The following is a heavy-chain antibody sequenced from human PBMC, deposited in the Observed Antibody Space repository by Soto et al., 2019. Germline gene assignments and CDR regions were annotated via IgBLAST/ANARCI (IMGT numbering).Heavy chain of an antibody. J-gene: IGHJ6*02. CDR1: GFIFSDHY. CDR3: TSVGDATRRGGLDV. V-gene: IGHV3-72*01. Sequence: EVHLVESGGGLVQPGGSLRLSCAASGFIFSDHYMDWVRQAPGKGLEWVGRTRNKANSYATEYAASVKGRFTVSRDDSENSLYLQMSSLKSEDTAVYYCTSVGDATRRGGLDVWGQGTTVTVSS. D-gene: IGHD2-15*01. CDR2: TRNKANSYAT.